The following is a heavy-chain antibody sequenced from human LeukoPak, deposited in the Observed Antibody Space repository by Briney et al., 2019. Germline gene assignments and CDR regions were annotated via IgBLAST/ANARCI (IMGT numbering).Heavy chain of an antibody. CDR2: INTNTGNR. CDR3: ARANIAVTGAFDY. V-gene: IGHV7-4-1*02. J-gene: IGHJ4*02. CDR1: GYTFTIYA. D-gene: IGHD2/OR15-2a*01. Sequence: ASVKVSCKASGYTFTIYAMNWVRQAPGQGLEWMGWINTNTGNRTYDQGFTRRFVLSLETSVSTAYLQISSLKAEGTAIYYCARANIAVTGAFDYWGQGTLVTVSS.